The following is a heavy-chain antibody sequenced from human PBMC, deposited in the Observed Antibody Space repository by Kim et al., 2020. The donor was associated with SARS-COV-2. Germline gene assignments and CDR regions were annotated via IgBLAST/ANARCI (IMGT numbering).Heavy chain of an antibody. J-gene: IGHJ3*02. Sequence: PALKRRVTISVDTYTNQCPLKLSSVTAADTAVYYCARDGGSYYGGAFDIWGQGTMVTVSS. D-gene: IGHD1-26*01. V-gene: IGHV4-59*01. CDR3: ARDGGSYYGGAFDI.